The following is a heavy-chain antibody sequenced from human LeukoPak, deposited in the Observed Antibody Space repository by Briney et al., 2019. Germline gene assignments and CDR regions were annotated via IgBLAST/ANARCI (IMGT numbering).Heavy chain of an antibody. CDR1: GFTFRNYG. D-gene: IGHD2-21*01. CDR3: ARWGDYDC. CDR2: INNNSDNT. Sequence: PGGSLRLSCAASGFTFRNYGMSWVRQAPGKGLEWVSSINNNSDNTYYADSVKGRFTISRGNAKNSLYLQMNSLRAEDTAVYYCARWGDYDCWGQGTLVTVSS. J-gene: IGHJ4*02. V-gene: IGHV3-48*01.